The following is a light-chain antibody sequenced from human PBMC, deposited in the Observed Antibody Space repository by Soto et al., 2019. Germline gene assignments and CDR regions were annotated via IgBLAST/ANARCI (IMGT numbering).Light chain of an antibody. J-gene: IGKJ4*01. CDR1: QSVLYSTNNKNY. Sequence: DIVMTQSPDSLAVSLGERATINCKSSQSVLYSTNNKNYLAWYQQKRGQPPKLLIYWAATRESGVPDRFSGSGSGTAFTLNISSLQAEDVEVYYCQQYYITPLTFGGGTKVEI. CDR3: QQYYITPLT. CDR2: WAA. V-gene: IGKV4-1*01.